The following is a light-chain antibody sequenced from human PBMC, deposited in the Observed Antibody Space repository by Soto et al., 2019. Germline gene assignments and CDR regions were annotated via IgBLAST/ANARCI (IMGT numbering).Light chain of an antibody. CDR2: DAS. J-gene: IGKJ2*01. CDR1: QDISNY. V-gene: IGKV1-33*01. CDR3: QQYDNLLMYT. Sequence: DIQMTQSPSSLSASVGDRVTITCQASQDISNYLNWYQQKPGKAPKLLIYDASNLETEVPSRFSGSGSGPDFTFTISSLQPEDIATYYCQQYDNLLMYTFGQGTKLEIK.